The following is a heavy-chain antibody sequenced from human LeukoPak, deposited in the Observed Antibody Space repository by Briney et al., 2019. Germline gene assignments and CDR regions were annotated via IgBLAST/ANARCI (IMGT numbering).Heavy chain of an antibody. J-gene: IGHJ5*02. D-gene: IGHD1/OR15-1a*01. V-gene: IGHV4-4*07. CDR2: VYTTGST. CDR1: GGSISGYY. Sequence: PSETLSLTCTVSGGSISGYYWTWIRQPAGKGLEWIGRVYTTGSTNYNPSLKSRVTISVDTSKNQFSLRLTSVTAADTAVYYCAKVYSWNNVFDPWGQGTLVTVSS. CDR3: AKVYSWNNVFDP.